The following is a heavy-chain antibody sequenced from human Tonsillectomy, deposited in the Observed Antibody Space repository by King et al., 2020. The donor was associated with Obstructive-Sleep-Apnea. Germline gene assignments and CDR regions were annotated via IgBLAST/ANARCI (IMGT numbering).Heavy chain of an antibody. V-gene: IGHV2-70*01. D-gene: IGHD5/OR15-5a*01. CDR3: ARIVYGGGMDV. Sequence: QVTLKESGPALVKPTQTLTLTCTFSGFSLSTSGVCVSWIRQPPGQALEWLAVIDWDEDKYYSTSLKTRLTISKDTSKNQVVLRMTNMDPVDAATYYCARIVYGGGMDVWGQGTTVTVSS. CDR2: IDWDEDK. J-gene: IGHJ6*02. CDR1: GFSLSTSGVC.